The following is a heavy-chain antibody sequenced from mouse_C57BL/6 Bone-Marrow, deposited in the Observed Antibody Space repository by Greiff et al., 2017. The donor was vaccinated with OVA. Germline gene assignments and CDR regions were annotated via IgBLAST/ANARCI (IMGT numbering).Heavy chain of an antibody. J-gene: IGHJ4*01. V-gene: IGHV5-12*01. CDR1: GFTFSDYY. Sequence: DVQLVESGGGLVQPGGSLKLSCAASGFTFSDYYMYWVRQTPEKRLEWVAYISNGGGSTYYPDTVKGRFTISRDNAKNTLYLQMSRLKSEDTAMYYCASYDGYPMDYWGQGTSVTVSS. D-gene: IGHD2-3*01. CDR3: ASYDGYPMDY. CDR2: ISNGGGST.